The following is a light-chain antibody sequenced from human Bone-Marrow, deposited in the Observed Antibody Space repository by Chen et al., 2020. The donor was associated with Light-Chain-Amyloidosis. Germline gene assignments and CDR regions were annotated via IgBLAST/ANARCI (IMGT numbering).Light chain of an antibody. CDR1: SSNIGRNT. CDR3: ATWDDTLSGPV. J-gene: IGLJ2*01. Sequence: QSVLTQPPSTSGTPGQRVTISCPGSSSNIGRNTVSWYQQLPGAAPKLLIYGNNQRPSGVPDRFSGSKSGTSASLAISGLQSGDEADYYCATWDDTLSGPVFGGGTKVTVL. CDR2: GNN. V-gene: IGLV1-44*01.